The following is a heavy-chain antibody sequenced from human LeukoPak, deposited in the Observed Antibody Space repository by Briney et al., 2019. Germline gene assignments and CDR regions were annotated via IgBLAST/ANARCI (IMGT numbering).Heavy chain of an antibody. J-gene: IGHJ4*02. CDR2: ITGGAPST. CDR3: AKEEINWNDVRYFNS. Sequence: PGGSLRLSCTASGFTFSSYAMIWVRQAPGKGLEWVSGITGGAPSTYYADSVKGRITISRANSKNTLYLQMNRLRAEDTAVYFCAKEEINWNDVRYFNSWGQGTLVTVSS. D-gene: IGHD1-20*01. V-gene: IGHV3-23*01. CDR1: GFTFSSYA.